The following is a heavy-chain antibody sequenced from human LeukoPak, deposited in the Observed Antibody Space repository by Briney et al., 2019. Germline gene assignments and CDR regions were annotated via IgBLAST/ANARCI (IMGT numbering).Heavy chain of an antibody. CDR2: IDRGGST. D-gene: IGHD6-13*01. Sequence: GGSLRLSCEASGFSVSSNDMSWVRQAPGKALERLSVIDRGGSTFYADSVKGRFTISRDNSKNTLYLQMNSPRVEDTAEFYCAKRVGYGYGMDVRGQGTTVTVSS. V-gene: IGHV3-53*01. CDR1: GFSVSSND. J-gene: IGHJ6*02. CDR3: AKRVGYGYGMDV.